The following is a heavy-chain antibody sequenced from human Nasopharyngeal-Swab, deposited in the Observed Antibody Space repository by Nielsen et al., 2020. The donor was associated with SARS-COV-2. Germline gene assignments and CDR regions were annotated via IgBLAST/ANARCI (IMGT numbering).Heavy chain of an antibody. J-gene: IGHJ6*01. V-gene: IGHV3-13*01. CDR3: ARVLSRTSPYGMDV. D-gene: IGHD2-2*01. CDR2: VGTAGDT. Sequence: GGSLRLSCAPSGFTFNDYDIYWVRQIAGAGLEWVSSVGTAGDTHYQDSVQGRFTISRENAKNSVFLQMDSLRVGDTGIYFCARVLSRTSPYGMDVWGRGTQVTVSS. CDR1: GFTFNDYD.